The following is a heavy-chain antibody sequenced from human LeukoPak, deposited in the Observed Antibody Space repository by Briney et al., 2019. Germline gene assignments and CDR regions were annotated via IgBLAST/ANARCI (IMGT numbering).Heavy chain of an antibody. V-gene: IGHV1-2*02. CDR1: GYTFTGYY. D-gene: IGHD1-26*01. CDR2: INPNSGDT. J-gene: IGHJ4*02. Sequence: GASVKVSCTASGYTFTGYYMHWVRQAPGQGLEWMGWINPNSGDTNYAQKFQGRVTMTRDTSISTAYMELSRLRSDDTAVYYCASSRVGAQYDFDYWGQGTLVTVSS. CDR3: ASSRVGAQYDFDY.